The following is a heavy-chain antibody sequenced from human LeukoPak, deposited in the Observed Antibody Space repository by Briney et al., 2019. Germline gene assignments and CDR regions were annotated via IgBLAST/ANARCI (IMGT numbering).Heavy chain of an antibody. CDR1: GFTFSSYW. Sequence: GGSLRLTCAASGFTFSSYWMSWVRQAPGKGLEWVANIKQDGSEKYYVDSVKGRSTISRDNAKNSLYLQMNSLRAEDTAVYYCAGAYDCSSTSCYDLARWYYFDYWGQGTLVTVSS. J-gene: IGHJ4*02. V-gene: IGHV3-7*03. D-gene: IGHD2-2*01. CDR2: IKQDGSEK. CDR3: AGAYDCSSTSCYDLARWYYFDY.